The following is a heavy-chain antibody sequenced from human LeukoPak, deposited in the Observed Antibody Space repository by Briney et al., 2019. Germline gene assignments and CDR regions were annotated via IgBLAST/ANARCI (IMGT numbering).Heavy chain of an antibody. CDR3: ARVKTYDSSGYMDY. J-gene: IGHJ4*02. D-gene: IGHD3-22*01. V-gene: IGHV3-20*04. CDR1: GFTFDDYG. CDR2: INWNGGST. Sequence: GGSLRLSCAASGFTFDDYGMSWVRQAPGKGLEWVSGINWNGGSTGYADSVKGRFTISRDNAKNSLYLQMNSLRAEDTALYYCARVKTYDSSGYMDYWGQGTLVTVSS.